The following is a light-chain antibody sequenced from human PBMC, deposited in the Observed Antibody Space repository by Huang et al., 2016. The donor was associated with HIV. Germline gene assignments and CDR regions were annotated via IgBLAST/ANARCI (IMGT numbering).Light chain of an antibody. CDR3: QEANSFPPRVT. V-gene: IGKV1-12*01. CDR1: QAISSY. J-gene: IGKJ3*01. CDR2: ATS. Sequence: DIQMTQSPSSVSASVGDRVTITCRASQAISSYLAWYQQKPGKAPKLLILATSTLQSRVPSRFSGSGSGTDFTLTISSLQPEDFATYYCQEANSFPPRVTFGPGTKVHIK.